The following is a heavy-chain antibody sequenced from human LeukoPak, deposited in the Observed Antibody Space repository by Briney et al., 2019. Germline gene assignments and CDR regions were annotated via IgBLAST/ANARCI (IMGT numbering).Heavy chain of an antibody. J-gene: IGHJ4*02. CDR3: ATGQHYDILTGYSY. CDR2: FDPEDGET. V-gene: IGHV1-24*01. D-gene: IGHD3-9*01. CDR1: GYTLTELS. Sequence: ASVRVSCKVSGYTLTELSMHWVRQAPGKGLEWMGGFDPEDGETIYAQKFQGRVTMTEDTSTDTAYTELSSLRSEDTAVYYCATGQHYDILTGYSYWGQGTLVTVSS.